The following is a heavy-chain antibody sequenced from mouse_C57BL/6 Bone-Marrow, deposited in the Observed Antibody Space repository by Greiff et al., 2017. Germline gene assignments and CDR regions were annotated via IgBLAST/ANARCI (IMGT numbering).Heavy chain of an antibody. CDR2: IHPISGST. V-gene: IGHV1-64*01. CDR1: GYTFTSYW. Sequence: QVQLQQPGAELVKPGASVKLSCKASGYTFTSYWMHWVKPRPGQGLEWLGMIHPISGSTTYNEKFKSTATLTVDKASSTAYKQNRSLTSGDSAVYYCGSNYYFDYWGQGTTLTVSS. D-gene: IGHD2-5*01. CDR3: GSNYYFDY. J-gene: IGHJ2*01.